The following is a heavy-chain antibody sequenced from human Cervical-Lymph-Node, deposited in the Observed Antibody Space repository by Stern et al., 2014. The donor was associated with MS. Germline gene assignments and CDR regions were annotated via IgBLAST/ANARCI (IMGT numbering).Heavy chain of an antibody. CDR3: ARGPPLLWLPDY. Sequence: QVQLQQWGAGLLKPSETLSLTCAVYGGSFSGYYWSWIRQPPGKGLEWIGEINHSGSTNYNPSLKSRVTISVDTSKNQFSLKLSSVTAADTAVYYCARGPPLLWLPDYWGQGTLVTVSS. CDR2: INHSGST. V-gene: IGHV4-34*01. J-gene: IGHJ4*02. D-gene: IGHD3-10*01. CDR1: GGSFSGYY.